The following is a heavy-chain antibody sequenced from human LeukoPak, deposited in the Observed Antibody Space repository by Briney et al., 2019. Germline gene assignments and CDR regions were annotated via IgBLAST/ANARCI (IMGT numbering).Heavy chain of an antibody. V-gene: IGHV3-23*01. CDR1: GFTFSSYA. CDR2: ISGSGGST. Sequence: PGGSLRLSCAASGFTFSSYAMSWVRQAPGKGLEWVSAISGSGGSTYYADSVKGRFTISRDNSKNTLYLQMNSLRAEDTAVYYCANNRSYGDSFYFDYWGHGTLVTVSS. CDR3: ANNRSYGDSFYFDY. J-gene: IGHJ4*01. D-gene: IGHD4-17*01.